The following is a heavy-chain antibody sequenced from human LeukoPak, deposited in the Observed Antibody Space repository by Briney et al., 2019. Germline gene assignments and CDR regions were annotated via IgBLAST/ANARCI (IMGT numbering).Heavy chain of an antibody. CDR2: IYSGGST. D-gene: IGHD3-22*01. J-gene: IGHJ4*02. V-gene: IGHV3-53*01. CDR3: ARDRRDSSGFDY. CDR1: GVTVSSNY. Sequence: GGSLRLSCAASGVTVSSNYMSWLRQAPGKGLEWVSVIYSGGSTYYADSVKGRFTISRDNSKNTLYLQMNSLRAEDTAVYYCARDRRDSSGFDYWGQGTLVTVSS.